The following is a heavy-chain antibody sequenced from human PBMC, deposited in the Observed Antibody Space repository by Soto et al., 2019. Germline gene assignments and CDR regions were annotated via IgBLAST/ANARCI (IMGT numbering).Heavy chain of an antibody. CDR2: ISGSRGYI. CDR3: ARDWAAALDY. CDR1: GFIFSDYS. J-gene: IGHJ4*02. Sequence: PVVPLRVSCAASGFIFSDYSINWVRQAPGKGLEWVSSISGSRGYIYYGDSVKGRFTISRDNAKNSVVLQMNNLRAEDTAVYYWARDWAAALDYWGQGTLVTVSS. D-gene: IGHD6-13*01. V-gene: IGHV3-21*01.